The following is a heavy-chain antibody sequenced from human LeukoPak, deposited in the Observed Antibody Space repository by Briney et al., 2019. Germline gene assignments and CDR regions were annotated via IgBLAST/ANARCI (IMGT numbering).Heavy chain of an antibody. J-gene: IGHJ1*01. V-gene: IGHV3-15*01. D-gene: IGHD2-21*01. CDR1: GFTFRNAW. Sequence: PGGSLRLSCAASGFTFRNAWMSWVRRAPGEGLEWVGRIKLKTDGGTTDYAAATKGRLTISRDDSTNTLYLQMDSLKTEDTAVYYCTTLAAFSGDFDFQHWGQGTLVTVSS. CDR3: TTLAAFSGDFDFQH. CDR2: IKLKTDGGTT.